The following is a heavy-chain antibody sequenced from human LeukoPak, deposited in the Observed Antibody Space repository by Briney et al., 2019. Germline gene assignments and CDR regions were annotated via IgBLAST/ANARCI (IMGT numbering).Heavy chain of an antibody. J-gene: IGHJ4*02. CDR3: ATLTPGIAAAGRIIDY. CDR1: GFTFSDYW. D-gene: IGHD6-13*01. CDR2: IKQDGSEK. V-gene: IGHV3-7*01. Sequence: GGSLRLSCAASGFTFSDYWMSWVRQAPGKGLEWVANIKQDGSEKYYVDSVKGRLTISRDNAKNSLCLQMNSLRAEDTAVYYCATLTPGIAAAGRIIDYWGQGTLVTVSS.